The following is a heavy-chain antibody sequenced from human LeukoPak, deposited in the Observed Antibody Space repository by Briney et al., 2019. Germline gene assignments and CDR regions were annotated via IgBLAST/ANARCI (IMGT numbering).Heavy chain of an antibody. J-gene: IGHJ3*02. CDR1: GGSISSYY. Sequence: SETLSLTCTVSGGSISSYYWSWIRQPPGKGLEWIGYIYYSGSANYNPSLKSRVTISVDTSKNQFSLKLSSVTAADTAVYYCARSAVDDAFDIWGQGTMVTVSS. CDR2: IYYSGSA. CDR3: ARSAVDDAFDI. V-gene: IGHV4-59*01.